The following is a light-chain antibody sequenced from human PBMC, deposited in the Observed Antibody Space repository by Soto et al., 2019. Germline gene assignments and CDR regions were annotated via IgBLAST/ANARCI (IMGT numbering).Light chain of an antibody. CDR1: RSDVGGYNS. V-gene: IGLV2-14*01. Sequence: QSALTQPASVSGSPGQSITISCTGTRSDVGGYNSVSWYQQHPGKAPKLMIYGVSNRPSGVSNRFSGSKSGNSASLSISGLRAEDEADYYCSSYTSSSTSYVFGTGTQLTVL. CDR2: GVS. J-gene: IGLJ6*01. CDR3: SSYTSSSTSYV.